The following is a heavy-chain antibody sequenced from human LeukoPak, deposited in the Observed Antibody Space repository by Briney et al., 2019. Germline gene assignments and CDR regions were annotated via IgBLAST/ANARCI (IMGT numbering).Heavy chain of an antibody. D-gene: IGHD3-3*01. CDR2: ISGSGGST. CDR1: GFTFSSYW. Sequence: GGSLRLSCAASGFTFSSYWMHWVRQAPGKGLEWVSAISGSGGSTYYADSVKGRFTISRDNSKNTLYLQMNSLRAEDTAVYYCAKAHSVLRFLEWLTPPEYGMDVWGQGTTVTVSS. CDR3: AKAHSVLRFLEWLTPPEYGMDV. V-gene: IGHV3-23*01. J-gene: IGHJ6*02.